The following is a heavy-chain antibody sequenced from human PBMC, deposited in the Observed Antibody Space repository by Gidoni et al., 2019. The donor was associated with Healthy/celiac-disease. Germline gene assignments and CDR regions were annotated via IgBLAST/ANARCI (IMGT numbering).Heavy chain of an antibody. CDR1: GFTFSSYS. CDR3: ARQPGDTMGV. Sequence: EVQLVESGGGLVKPGGSLRLSCAASGFTFSSYSMNWVRQAPGKGLEWVSSISSSSSYIYYADSVKGRFTISRDNAKNSLYLQMNSLGAEDTAVYYCARQPGDTMGVWGQGTTVTVSS. J-gene: IGHJ6*02. CDR2: ISSSSSYI. D-gene: IGHD5-18*01. V-gene: IGHV3-21*01.